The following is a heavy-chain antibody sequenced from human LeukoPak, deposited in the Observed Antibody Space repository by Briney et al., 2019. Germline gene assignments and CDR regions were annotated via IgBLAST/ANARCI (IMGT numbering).Heavy chain of an antibody. V-gene: IGHV3-15*01. J-gene: IGHJ4*02. CDR3: AQPARTDYADY. CDR2: IKKETDGGTT. Sequence: GALLLSCAAAGRTFTNAWMSCGRQAPPKGREWVGRIKKETDGGTTDDAAPVKGRFTISRDNSKNTLYLQRNSLRAEDTAVYYCAQPARTDYADYWGQGTLVTVSS. CDR1: GRTFTNAW. D-gene: IGHD1-14*01.